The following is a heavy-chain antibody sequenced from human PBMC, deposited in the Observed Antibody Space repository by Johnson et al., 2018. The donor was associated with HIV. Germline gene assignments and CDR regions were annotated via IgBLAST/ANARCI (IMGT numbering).Heavy chain of an antibody. CDR3: ASVDTAMVATFDI. Sequence: QMQLVESGGGLIQPGGSLRLSCAASGFTVSDYYMSWIRQAPGKGLEWLSYIGSGGTTKYYTDSVKGRFTVSRDNAMNSLFLQLNSLRAEDTAVYYCASVDTAMVATFDIWGQGTMVTVSS. J-gene: IGHJ3*02. CDR1: GFTVSDYY. CDR2: IGSGGTTK. D-gene: IGHD5-18*01. V-gene: IGHV3-11*04.